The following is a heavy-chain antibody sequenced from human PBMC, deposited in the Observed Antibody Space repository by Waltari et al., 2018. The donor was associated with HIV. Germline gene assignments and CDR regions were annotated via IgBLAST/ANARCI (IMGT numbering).Heavy chain of an antibody. CDR2: ISWDSKSI. V-gene: IGHV3-9*01. J-gene: IGHJ4*02. CDR1: GFTFGDYA. Sequence: EVQLVESGGGLVQPGKSLRLSCAASGFTFGDYAMHWVRQAPGKGPEWVSCISWDSKSIFFVDSVKGRCTISRDNAKNSLYLQMHSLRPEDTALYYCAKDRFDSSNYADFWGQGTLVIVSS. D-gene: IGHD3-9*01. CDR3: AKDRFDSSNYADF.